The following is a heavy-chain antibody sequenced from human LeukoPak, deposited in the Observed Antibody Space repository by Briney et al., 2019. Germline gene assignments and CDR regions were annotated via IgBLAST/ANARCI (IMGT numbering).Heavy chain of an antibody. CDR3: ARGQGFLIAL. Sequence: GGSLRLSCAASGFSVSTKYMSWGRQAPGQGLEWVSIINVGGVTYYADSVKGRFTISRDTSKNTVYLQMDNLRAEDTAVYYCARGQGFLIALWGQGTLLTVSS. V-gene: IGHV3-53*01. J-gene: IGHJ1*01. D-gene: IGHD2-21*01. CDR1: GFSVSTKY. CDR2: INVGGVT.